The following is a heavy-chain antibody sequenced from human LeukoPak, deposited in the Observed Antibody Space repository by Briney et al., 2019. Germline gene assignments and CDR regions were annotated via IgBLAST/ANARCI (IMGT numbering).Heavy chain of an antibody. D-gene: IGHD3-10*01. Sequence: GRSLRLSCAASGFTFSSYSMNWVRPAPRKGLEWVSSISSSSSYIYYADSVKGRFTISRDNAKNSLYLQMNSLRAEDTAVYYCARATTMEYYWGFDYWGQGTLVTVSS. CDR2: ISSSSSYI. CDR1: GFTFSSYS. V-gene: IGHV3-21*01. J-gene: IGHJ4*02. CDR3: ARATTMEYYWGFDY.